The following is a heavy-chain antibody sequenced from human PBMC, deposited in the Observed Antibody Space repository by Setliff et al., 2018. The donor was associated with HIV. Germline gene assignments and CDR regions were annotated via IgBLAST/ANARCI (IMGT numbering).Heavy chain of an antibody. CDR3: ANPPLKGHLGVGFDY. CDR1: GGSISSGSYF. D-gene: IGHD1-26*01. V-gene: IGHV4-61*02. CDR2: IYTSGST. J-gene: IGHJ4*02. Sequence: SETLSLTCTVSGGSISSGSYFWTWIRQPAGKGLEWIGRIYTSGSTNYNPSLKSRVTIPVDTSKNQFSLKLSSVTAADTAVYYCANPPLKGHLGVGFDYWGQGTQVTVSS.